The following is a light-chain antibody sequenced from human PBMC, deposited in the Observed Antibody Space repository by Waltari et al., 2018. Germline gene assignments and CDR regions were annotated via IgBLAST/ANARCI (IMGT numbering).Light chain of an antibody. CDR1: QTISNW. CDR2: DAS. CDR3: QQYKIYPYT. V-gene: IGKV1-5*03. J-gene: IGKJ2*01. Sequence: DIQMTQSPSTLAASVGDKVTITCRASQTISNWLAWYKQRPGKAPKLLIWDASTLESGVPARFSGSRSGTEFSLTISSVQPDDFATYYCQQYKIYPYTFGQGTKLEIK.